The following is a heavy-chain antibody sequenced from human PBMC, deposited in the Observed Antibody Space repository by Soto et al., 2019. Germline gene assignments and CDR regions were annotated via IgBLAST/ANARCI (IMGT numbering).Heavy chain of an antibody. J-gene: IGHJ5*02. Sequence: QVTLKESGPVLVKPTETLTLTCTASGFSLSNARMGVSWIRQPPGKALEWLAHIFSNDEKSYSTSLKSRLTISKDTSKSQVVLTMTNMDPVDTATYYCARISTWGWFDPWGQGTLVTVSS. CDR3: ARISTWGWFDP. V-gene: IGHV2-26*01. D-gene: IGHD3-16*01. CDR1: GFSLSNARMG. CDR2: IFSNDEK.